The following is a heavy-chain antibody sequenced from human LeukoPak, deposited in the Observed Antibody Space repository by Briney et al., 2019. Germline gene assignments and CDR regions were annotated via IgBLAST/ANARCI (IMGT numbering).Heavy chain of an antibody. Sequence: PSETLSITCTISGGSISSGSYYRSWIRQPAGKGLEWVGRIYTSGSTNYNPSLKSRVTISADTSNNQFSLKLSSVTAADTAVYYCARTNYADGTDAFDIWGQGTMVTVSS. CDR1: GGSISSGSYY. D-gene: IGHD1-1*01. J-gene: IGHJ3*02. V-gene: IGHV4-61*02. CDR3: ARTNYADGTDAFDI. CDR2: IYTSGST.